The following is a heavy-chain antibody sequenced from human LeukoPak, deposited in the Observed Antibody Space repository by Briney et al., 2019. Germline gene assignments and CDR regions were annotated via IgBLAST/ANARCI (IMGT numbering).Heavy chain of an antibody. D-gene: IGHD3-10*01. V-gene: IGHV3-21*01. CDR1: GFTFSSYS. Sequence: MPGGSLRLSCAASGFTFSSYSMNWVRQAPGKGLEWVSSISSSSSYIYYADSVKGRFTISRDNAKNSLYLQMNSLRAEDTAVYYCARDQGSGSYQDGFDYWGQGTLVTVSS. J-gene: IGHJ4*02. CDR2: ISSSSSYI. CDR3: ARDQGSGSYQDGFDY.